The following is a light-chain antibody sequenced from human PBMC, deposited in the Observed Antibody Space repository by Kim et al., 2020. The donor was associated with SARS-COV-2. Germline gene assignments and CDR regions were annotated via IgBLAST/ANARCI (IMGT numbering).Light chain of an antibody. Sequence: NFMLTQPPSASESPGKTVTISCTRSTGSIDSDYVQWYQQRPGSAPTIVIYEDKRRPSGVPDRFSGSIDRSSNSASLTISGLKTEDEADYYCQSSDRSSLHVLFGGGTKLTVL. CDR2: EDK. J-gene: IGLJ2*01. CDR3: QSSDRSSLHVL. V-gene: IGLV6-57*04. CDR1: TGSIDSDY.